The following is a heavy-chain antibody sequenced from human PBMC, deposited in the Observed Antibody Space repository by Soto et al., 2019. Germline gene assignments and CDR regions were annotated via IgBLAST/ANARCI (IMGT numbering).Heavy chain of an antibody. V-gene: IGHV1-69*12. Sequence: QVQLVQSGAEVKKPGSSVKVSCKASGGTFSSYAISWVRQAPGQGLEWMGGIIPIFGTANYAQKFQGRVTXXAXEXXSTAYMELSSLRSEDTAVYYCARSYPTTVTTDFDYWGQGTLVTVSS. CDR1: GGTFSSYA. J-gene: IGHJ4*02. CDR2: IIPIFGTA. CDR3: ARSYPTTVTTDFDY. D-gene: IGHD4-17*01.